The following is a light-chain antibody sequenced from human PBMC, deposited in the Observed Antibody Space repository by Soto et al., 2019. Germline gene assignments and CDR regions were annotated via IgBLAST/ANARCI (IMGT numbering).Light chain of an antibody. CDR3: QQYGSSGT. V-gene: IGKV3-20*01. Sequence: EIVLTHSPGTLSLSPGEIATLSCRASQSVSNNYLAWYQQKPGQAPRLLIYGASSRATGIPDRFSGSGSGTDFTLTISRLEPEDFAVYYCQQYGSSGTFGQGTKVDIK. CDR1: QSVSNNY. CDR2: GAS. J-gene: IGKJ1*01.